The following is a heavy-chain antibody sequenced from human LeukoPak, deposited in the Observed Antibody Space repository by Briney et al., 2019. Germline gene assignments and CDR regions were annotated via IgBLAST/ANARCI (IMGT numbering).Heavy chain of an antibody. CDR3: ARTRLWYSSSLLFDY. J-gene: IGHJ4*02. V-gene: IGHV4-34*01. Sequence: SETLSLTCAVYGGSFSGYYWSWIRQPSGKGLEWIGEVNHSGSTNYNPSLKSRVTISVDTSKNQFSLKLSSVTAADTAVYYCARTRLWYSSSLLFDYWGQGTLVTVSS. CDR1: GGSFSGYY. D-gene: IGHD6-13*01. CDR2: VNHSGST.